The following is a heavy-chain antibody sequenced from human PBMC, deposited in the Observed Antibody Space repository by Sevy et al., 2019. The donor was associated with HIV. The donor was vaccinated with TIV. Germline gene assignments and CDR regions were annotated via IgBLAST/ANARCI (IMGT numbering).Heavy chain of an antibody. CDR1: GFTFSSYS. CDR2: ISSSSTI. Sequence: GGSLRLSCEASGFTFSSYSMNWVRQAPGKGLEWVSYISSSSTIYYADSVKGRFTISRDNAKNSLYLQMNSLRDEDTAVYYCARDSAAGFDYWGQGTLVTVSS. J-gene: IGHJ4*02. V-gene: IGHV3-48*02. D-gene: IGHD6-13*01. CDR3: ARDSAAGFDY.